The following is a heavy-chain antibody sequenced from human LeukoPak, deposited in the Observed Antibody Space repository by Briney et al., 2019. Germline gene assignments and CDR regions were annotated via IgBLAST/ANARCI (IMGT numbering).Heavy chain of an antibody. CDR1: GFTFSSYA. Sequence: GGSLRLSCAASGFTFSSYAMSWVRQAPGKGLEWVSTIGGGGESTFYADSVKDRFTIFRDNSKNTVYLQMNSLRAEDTAVYYCAKVLSGSQDYWGQGTLVTVFS. J-gene: IGHJ4*02. D-gene: IGHD1-26*01. CDR2: IGGGGEST. CDR3: AKVLSGSQDY. V-gene: IGHV3-23*01.